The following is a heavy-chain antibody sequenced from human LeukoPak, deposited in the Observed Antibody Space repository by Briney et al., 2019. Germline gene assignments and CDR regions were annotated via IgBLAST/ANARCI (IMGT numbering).Heavy chain of an antibody. CDR3: ARDATLGSGSYRRPSHYYYYYMDV. Sequence: GGSLRLSCAASGITFSSYEMNWVRQAPGKGLEWVSYISSSGSTIYYADSVKDRFTISRDNAKNSLYLQMNSLRAEDTAVYYCARDATLGSGSYRRPSHYYYYYMDVWGKGTTVTVSS. D-gene: IGHD1-26*01. V-gene: IGHV3-48*03. CDR2: ISSSGSTI. J-gene: IGHJ6*03. CDR1: GITFSSYE.